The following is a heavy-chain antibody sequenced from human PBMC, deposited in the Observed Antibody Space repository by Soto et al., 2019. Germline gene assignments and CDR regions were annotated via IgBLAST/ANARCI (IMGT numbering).Heavy chain of an antibody. CDR1: GGSITSYY. Sequence: SETLSLTCTVSGGSITSYYWSWIRQPPGKGLEWIGYIFYSGSTNYNPSLKSRVTISVDTSKNQFSLNLSSVTAADTAVYYCARDLLGYCSGNSCYDYYGMDVWGQGTTVPVSS. D-gene: IGHD2-15*01. J-gene: IGHJ6*02. CDR3: ARDLLGYCSGNSCYDYYGMDV. V-gene: IGHV4-59*01. CDR2: IFYSGST.